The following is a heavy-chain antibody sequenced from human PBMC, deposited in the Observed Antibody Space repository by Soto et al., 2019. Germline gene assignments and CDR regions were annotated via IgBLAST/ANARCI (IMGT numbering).Heavy chain of an antibody. V-gene: IGHV1-3*01. CDR2: INAGNGNT. CDR1: GYTFTSYA. D-gene: IGHD3-10*01. Sequence: ASVKVSCKASGYTFTSYAMHWVRRAPGQRLEWMGWINAGNGNTKYSQKFQGRVTITRDTSASTAYMELSSLRSEDTAVYYCVYGSGSYYSYFDYWGQGTLVTVSS. J-gene: IGHJ4*02. CDR3: VYGSGSYYSYFDY.